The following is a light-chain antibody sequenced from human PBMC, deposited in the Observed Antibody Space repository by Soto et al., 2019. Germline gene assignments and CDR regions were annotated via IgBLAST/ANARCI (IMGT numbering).Light chain of an antibody. J-gene: IGLJ2*01. Sequence: QSVLTQPASVSGSPGQSITISCTGTSSDVGSYNLVSWYQQHPGKAPKLMIYEANKRPSGVSNRFSGSKSGNTASLTISGLQAEDEADYYCCSYAGSVLFGGGTKRPS. CDR3: CSYAGSVL. CDR1: SSDVGSYNL. CDR2: EAN. V-gene: IGLV2-23*01.